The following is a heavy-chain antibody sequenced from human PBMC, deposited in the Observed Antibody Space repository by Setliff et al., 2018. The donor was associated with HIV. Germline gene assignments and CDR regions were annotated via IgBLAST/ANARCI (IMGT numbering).Heavy chain of an antibody. V-gene: IGHV4-34*01. CDR2: INDFRST. CDR1: GGSFSGHY. CDR3: ATRPDGATGNYFYMDV. D-gene: IGHD4-17*01. Sequence: SETLSLTCAVYGGSFSGHYWSWIRQPPGKGLEWIGEINDFRSTNYNPSLKTRVTISVDTSKKQFSLRPSSVTAADTAVYYCATRPDGATGNYFYMDVWGKGTTVTVSS. J-gene: IGHJ6*03.